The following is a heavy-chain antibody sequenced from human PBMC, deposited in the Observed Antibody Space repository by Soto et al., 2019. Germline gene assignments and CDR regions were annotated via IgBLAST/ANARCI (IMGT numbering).Heavy chain of an antibody. CDR1: GLTFSGYW. CDR2: INSDGAST. D-gene: IGHD5-12*01. V-gene: IGHV3-74*01. J-gene: IGHJ4*02. CDR3: ARGLGLATH. Sequence: GGSLRLSCVASGLTFSGYWMHWVRQAPGKGLVWVSRINSDGASTSYTDSVKGRFTISRDNAKNTLYLQMNSLRADDTAVYYCARGLGLATHWGQGTLVTVSS.